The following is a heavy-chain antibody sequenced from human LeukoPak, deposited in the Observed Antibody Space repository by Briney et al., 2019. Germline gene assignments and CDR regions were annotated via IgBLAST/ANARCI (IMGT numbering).Heavy chain of an antibody. CDR3: ARHATCTGGSCYQLDY. CDR2: IYLGDSDT. D-gene: IGHD2-15*01. V-gene: IGHV5-51*01. J-gene: IGHJ4*02. CDR1: GCSFTTYW. Sequence: GESLKISCQGSGCSFTTYWIGWVRQLLGKGLEWMGIIYLGDSDTRYSPSVEGQVTISADKSISTAYLQWSSLKASDTAMYYCARHATCTGGSCYQLDYWGQGTLVTVSS.